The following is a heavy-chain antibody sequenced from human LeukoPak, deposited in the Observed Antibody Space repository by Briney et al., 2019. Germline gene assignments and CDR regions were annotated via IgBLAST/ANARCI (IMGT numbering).Heavy chain of an antibody. CDR2: IKQDGSEK. J-gene: IGHJ4*02. D-gene: IGHD2-15*01. CDR1: GFTFSSYW. V-gene: IGHV3-7*01. Sequence: GGSLRLSCAASGFTFSSYWMSWVRQAPGKGLEWVANIKQDGSEKYYVDSVKGRFTISRDNSKNTLYLQMNSLRAEDTAVYYCARDSGDIVVVVAATHYFDYWGQGTLVTVSS. CDR3: ARDSGDIVVVVAATHYFDY.